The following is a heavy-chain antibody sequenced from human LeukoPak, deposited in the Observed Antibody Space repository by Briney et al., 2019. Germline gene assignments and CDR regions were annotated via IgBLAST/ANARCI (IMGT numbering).Heavy chain of an antibody. CDR2: IYTSGST. V-gene: IGHV4-4*07. CDR3: ARDLPTYYYDSSGYVLHSGWFDP. CDR1: GGSISSYY. J-gene: IGHJ5*02. D-gene: IGHD3-22*01. Sequence: SETLSLTCTVSGGSISSYYWSWIRQPAGKGLEWIGRIYTSGSTNYNPSLKSRVTMSVDTSKNQFSLKLSSVTAADTAVYYCARDLPTYYYDSSGYVLHSGWFDPWGQGTLVTVSS.